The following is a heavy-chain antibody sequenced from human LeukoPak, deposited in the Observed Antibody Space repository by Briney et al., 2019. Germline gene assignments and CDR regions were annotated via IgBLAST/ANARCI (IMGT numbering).Heavy chain of an antibody. CDR2: ISAYNGNT. J-gene: IGHJ4*02. CDR1: GYTFISYG. D-gene: IGHD3-22*01. V-gene: IGHV1-18*01. Sequence: GASVKVSCKASGYTFISYGISLVRQARGQGLEWVGWISAYNGNTNYAQQFQGRVTMTTDTSTSTAYMELRSLRSDDTAVYYCARGHRTAAYDSTGSAYWGQGTLVTVSS. CDR3: ARGHRTAAYDSTGSAY.